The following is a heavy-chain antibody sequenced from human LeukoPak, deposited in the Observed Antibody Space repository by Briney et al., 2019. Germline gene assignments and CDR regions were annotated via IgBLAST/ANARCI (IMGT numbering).Heavy chain of an antibody. Sequence: PSETLSLTCTVSGGSISSSGYYWDWIRQPPGKGLEWIGSINQSGKTYYEPSLKSRVTISVNTSKTQFSLELRTVTAADTAVYYCARKKLVARGYFDYWGQGVLVTVSS. V-gene: IGHV4-39*01. CDR1: GGSISSSGYY. D-gene: IGHD6-13*01. CDR2: INQSGKT. J-gene: IGHJ4*02. CDR3: ARKKLVARGYFDY.